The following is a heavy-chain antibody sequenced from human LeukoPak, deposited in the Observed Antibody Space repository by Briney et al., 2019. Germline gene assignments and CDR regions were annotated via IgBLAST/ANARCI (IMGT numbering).Heavy chain of an antibody. V-gene: IGHV3-30*02. Sequence: GESLRLSCAASGFTFSGSGMHWVRQAPGKGLEWVAFIRYHGSDKFYADSVKGRFTISRDNSKNTLYLQMNSLRPEDTSVYYCARVQYSAYEDAFDIWGQGTMVTVSS. CDR3: ARVQYSAYEDAFDI. J-gene: IGHJ3*02. CDR2: IRYHGSDK. CDR1: GFTFSGSG. D-gene: IGHD5-12*01.